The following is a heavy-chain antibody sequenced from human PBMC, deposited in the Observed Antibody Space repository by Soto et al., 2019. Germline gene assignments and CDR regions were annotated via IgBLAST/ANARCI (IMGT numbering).Heavy chain of an antibody. V-gene: IGHV4-39*01. CDR2: IYYSGST. CDR3: ARHEPVLIAAAGTGWFDP. J-gene: IGHJ5*02. D-gene: IGHD6-13*01. CDR1: GGSISSSSYY. Sequence: LSLTCTVSGGSISSSSYYWGWIRQPPGKGLEWIGSIYYSGSTYYNPSLKSRVTISVDTSKNQFSLKLSSVTAADTAVYYCARHEPVLIAAAGTGWFDPWGQGTLVTVSS.